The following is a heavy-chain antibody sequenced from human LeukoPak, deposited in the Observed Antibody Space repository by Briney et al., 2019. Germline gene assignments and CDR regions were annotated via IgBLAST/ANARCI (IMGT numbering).Heavy chain of an antibody. V-gene: IGHV3-74*01. CDR3: TRVQAGRSGLMDV. D-gene: IGHD2-8*02. CDR2: MSSEGSGT. CDR1: GFSLSGYW. J-gene: IGHJ6*02. Sequence: GGSLRLSCAASGFSLSGYWMHWVRRAPGKELVWVSRMSSEGSGTTYADSVKGRFTISRDNAKNTLYLQMNSLRAEDAAVYYCTRVQAGRSGLMDVWGRGTTVTVS.